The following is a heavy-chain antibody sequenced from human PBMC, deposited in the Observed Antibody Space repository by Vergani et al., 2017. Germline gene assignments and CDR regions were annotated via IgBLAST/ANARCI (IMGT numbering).Heavy chain of an antibody. CDR2: LTGGGGST. CDR3: VKDAGCYENFFDS. J-gene: IGHJ4*02. V-gene: IGHV3-23*01. D-gene: IGHD1-26*01. Sequence: EVQLLESGGSLKQPGGSVRLSCAASGFTFSTYAMHWVRQAPGKGLEWVSALTGGGGSTYYADSFKGRFIISRDNSRDTLYLQMNSLRPEDTATYYCVKDAGCYENFFDSGGQGTRVTVSS. CDR1: GFTFSTYA.